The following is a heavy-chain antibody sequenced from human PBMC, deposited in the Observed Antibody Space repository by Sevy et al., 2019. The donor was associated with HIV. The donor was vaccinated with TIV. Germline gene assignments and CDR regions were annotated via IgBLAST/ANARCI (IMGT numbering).Heavy chain of an antibody. CDR3: SKGGATVTTIRYGMDV. V-gene: IGHV3-23*01. Sequence: GGSLRLSCAASGFTFSSYAMSWVRQAPGKGLEWVSAISGSGGGTYYADSVKGRFTISRDNSKNTLYLQMNSLRAEDTAVYYCSKGGATVTTIRYGMDVRGQGTTVTVSS. J-gene: IGHJ6*02. CDR1: GFTFSSYA. D-gene: IGHD4-4*01. CDR2: ISGSGGGT.